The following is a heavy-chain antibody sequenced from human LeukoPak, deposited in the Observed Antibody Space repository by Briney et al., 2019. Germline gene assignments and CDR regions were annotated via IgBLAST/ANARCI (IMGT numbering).Heavy chain of an antibody. D-gene: IGHD4-17*01. Sequence: GGSLRLSCAVSGFTFSSYDMNWVRQAPGKGLEWVSYISTISSTKYYADSVKGRFTISRDNAKNSLYLQMNSLREEHTAVYYCASGTMGYYYGDYDGYWGQGTLVTVSS. V-gene: IGHV3-48*02. CDR2: ISTISSTK. CDR1: GFTFSSYD. J-gene: IGHJ4*02. CDR3: ASGTMGYYYGDYDGY.